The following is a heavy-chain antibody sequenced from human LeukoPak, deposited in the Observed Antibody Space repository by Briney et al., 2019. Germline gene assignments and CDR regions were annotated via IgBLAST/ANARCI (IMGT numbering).Heavy chain of an antibody. J-gene: IGHJ4*02. Sequence: GGSLRLSCATSGLGFSTYSMNWVRQAPGKGLEWVASISSSAMYIYYADSLKGRFTISRDNANNSLFLQMTSLRAEDTAVYYCARVPPKSDFSDQKLNYFDFWGRGTLVTVSS. CDR3: ARVPPKSDFSDQKLNYFDF. CDR2: ISSSAMYI. V-gene: IGHV3-21*01. D-gene: IGHD4-11*01. CDR1: GLGFSTYS.